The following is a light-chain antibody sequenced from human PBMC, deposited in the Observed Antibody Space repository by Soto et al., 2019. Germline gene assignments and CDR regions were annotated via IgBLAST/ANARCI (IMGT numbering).Light chain of an antibody. Sequence: EIVLTQSPGTLSLSPGERATLSCRASQSVSSSFLAWYQQKPGQAPRLLIYGASSRATGIPDRFSGSGSGIDFTLTISSLEPEDVAVYYCQQYGSSPLTFGGGTKVEIK. J-gene: IGKJ4*01. CDR1: QSVSSSF. CDR3: QQYGSSPLT. CDR2: GAS. V-gene: IGKV3-20*01.